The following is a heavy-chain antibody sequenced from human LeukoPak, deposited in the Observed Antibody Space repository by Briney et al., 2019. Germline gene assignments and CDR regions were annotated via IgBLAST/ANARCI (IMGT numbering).Heavy chain of an antibody. CDR2: LDDGGRST. J-gene: IGHJ3*01. CDR3: ARVLGVTTGYNAIDV. CDR1: GFTFSSHW. Sequence: GGSLRLSCAASGFTFSSHWMNWVRQAPGKGLVWVSRLDDGGRSTVYADSVKGRFTISRDNARNTLDLQMTSLRVEDTAVYYCARVLGVTTGYNAIDVWGQGTMVTVSS. V-gene: IGHV3-74*01. D-gene: IGHD3-9*01.